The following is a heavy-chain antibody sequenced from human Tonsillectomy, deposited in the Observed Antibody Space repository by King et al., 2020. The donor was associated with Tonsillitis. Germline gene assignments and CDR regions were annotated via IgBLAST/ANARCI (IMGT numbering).Heavy chain of an antibody. D-gene: IGHD3-10*01. CDR3: ARVMMVHYAFDL. V-gene: IGHV3-53*04. Sequence: VQLVESGGGLVQPGGSLRLSCAASGFTVSSNYMTWVRQAPGKGLEWVSVIYNGDTTYYVDSVKGRFIISRHNSKNTLYLQMNSLRAEDTAVYYCARVMMVHYAFDLWGQGTMVIVSS. CDR2: IYNGDTT. J-gene: IGHJ3*01. CDR1: GFTVSSNY.